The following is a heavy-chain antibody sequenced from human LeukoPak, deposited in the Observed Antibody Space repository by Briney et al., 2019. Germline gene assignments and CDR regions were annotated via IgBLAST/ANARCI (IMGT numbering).Heavy chain of an antibody. Sequence: PGGSLRLSCAASGFTFSSYAMHWVRQAPGKGLEWVAVISYDGSNKYYADSVKGRFTISRDNSKNTLYLQMNSLRAEDTAVYYCAREDSSSWALDYWGQGTLVTVSS. CDR3: AREDSSSWALDY. CDR1: GFTFSSYA. J-gene: IGHJ4*02. V-gene: IGHV3-30-3*01. D-gene: IGHD6-13*01. CDR2: ISYDGSNK.